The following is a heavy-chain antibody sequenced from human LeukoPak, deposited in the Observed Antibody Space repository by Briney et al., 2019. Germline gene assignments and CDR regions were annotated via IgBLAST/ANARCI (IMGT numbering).Heavy chain of an antibody. Sequence: ASVKVSCKASGYTFTSYDINWVRRATGQGLEWMGWMNPNSGNTGYAQKFQGRVTMTRSTSISTAYMELSSLRSEDTAVYYCARGSTVDTVATPLKYWGQGTLVTVSS. J-gene: IGHJ4*02. CDR3: ARGSTVDTVATPLKY. CDR1: GYTFTSYD. D-gene: IGHD5-12*01. V-gene: IGHV1-8*01. CDR2: MNPNSGNT.